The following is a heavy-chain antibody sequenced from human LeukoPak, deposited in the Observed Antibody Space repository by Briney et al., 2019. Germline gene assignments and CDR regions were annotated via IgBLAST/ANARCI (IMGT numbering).Heavy chain of an antibody. Sequence: PGGSLRLSCAASGFTFSSYSMNWVRQAPGKGLEWVSSISSSSSYIYYADSVKGRFTISRDNSKNTLYLQMNSLRAEDTAVYYCAKDIRYGDYVVRAFDYWGQGTLVTVSS. J-gene: IGHJ4*02. V-gene: IGHV3-21*01. CDR3: AKDIRYGDYVVRAFDY. D-gene: IGHD4-17*01. CDR1: GFTFSSYS. CDR2: ISSSSSYI.